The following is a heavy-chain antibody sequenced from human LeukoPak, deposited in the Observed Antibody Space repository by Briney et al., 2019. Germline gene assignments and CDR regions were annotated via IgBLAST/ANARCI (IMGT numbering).Heavy chain of an antibody. CDR3: AREGATRYCWFDP. V-gene: IGHV6-1*01. CDR1: GDSVSSNSAA. CDR2: TYYRSKWYN. J-gene: IGHJ5*02. D-gene: IGHD1-26*01. Sequence: SQTLSLTCAISGDSVSSNSAAWNWIRQSPSSGLEWLGRTYYRSKWYNDYAVSVKSRITINPDTSKNQFSLQLNSVTPEDTAVYYCAREGATRYCWFDPWGQGTLVTVSS.